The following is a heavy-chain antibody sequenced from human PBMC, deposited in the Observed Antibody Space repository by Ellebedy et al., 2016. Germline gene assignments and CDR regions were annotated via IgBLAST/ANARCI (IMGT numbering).Heavy chain of an antibody. CDR1: GFSLSTSGVG. Sequence: SGPTLVKPTQTLTLTCTFSGFSLSTSGVGVGWIRQPPGKALEWLALIYWDDDKRYSPSLKSRLTITKDTSKNQVVLTMTNMDPVDTATYYCAHSVLERDGYNYADFDYWGQGTLVTVSS. J-gene: IGHJ4*02. V-gene: IGHV2-5*02. CDR3: AHSVLERDGYNYADFDY. D-gene: IGHD5-24*01. CDR2: IYWDDDK.